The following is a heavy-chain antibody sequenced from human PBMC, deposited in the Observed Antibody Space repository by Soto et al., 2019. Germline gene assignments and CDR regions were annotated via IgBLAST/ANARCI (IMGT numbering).Heavy chain of an antibody. J-gene: IGHJ4*02. D-gene: IGHD5-18*01. V-gene: IGHV3-33*01. CDR1: GFTFSSYG. CDR3: ARSKGNVDTAMAFDY. CDR2: IWYDGSNK. Sequence: PGGSLRLSCAASGFTFSSYGMHWVRQAPGKGLEWVAVIWYDGSNKYYADSVKGRFTISRDNSKNTLYLQMNSLRAEDTAVYYCARSKGNVDTAMAFDYWGQGTLVTVSS.